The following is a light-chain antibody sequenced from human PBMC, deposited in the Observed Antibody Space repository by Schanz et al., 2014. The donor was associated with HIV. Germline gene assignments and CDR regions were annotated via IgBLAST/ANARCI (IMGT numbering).Light chain of an antibody. J-gene: IGLJ3*02. CDR2: GVN. CDR1: YTDIGAYNY. CDR3: QSYDSSLRV. Sequence: QSALTQPASVSGSPGQSVTISCTGTYTDIGAYNYVSWYQQHPGRAPRLLIYGVNGRPSGISDRFSGSKSGTAASLTISGLQPEDEADYYCQSYDSSLRVFGGGTKLTVL. V-gene: IGLV2-14*03.